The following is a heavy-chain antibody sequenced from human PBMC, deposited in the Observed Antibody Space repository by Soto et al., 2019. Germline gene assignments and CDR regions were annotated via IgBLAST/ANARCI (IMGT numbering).Heavy chain of an antibody. J-gene: IGHJ4*02. Sequence: PSETLSLTCAVYGGSFSGYYWSWIRQPPGKGLEWIGEINHSGSTNYNPSLKSRVTISVDTSKNQFSLKLSSVTAADTAVYYCAREPLTWGQGILVTVSS. V-gene: IGHV4-34*01. CDR1: GGSFSGYY. CDR2: INHSGST. CDR3: AREPLT.